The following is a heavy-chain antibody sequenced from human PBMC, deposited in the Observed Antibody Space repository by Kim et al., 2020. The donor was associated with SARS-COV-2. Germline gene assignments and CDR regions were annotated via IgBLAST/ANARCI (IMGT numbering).Heavy chain of an antibody. CDR1: GGSFSGYY. J-gene: IGHJ4*01. V-gene: IGHV4-34*01. CDR2: INHSGST. D-gene: IGHD6-19*01. CDR3: ARGRIAVAGTGPLRFDY. Sequence: SETLSLTCAVYGGSFSGYYWSWIRQPPGKGLEWIGEINHSGSTNYNPSLKSRVTISVDTSKNQFSLKLSSVTAADTAVYYCARGRIAVAGTGPLRFDYWG.